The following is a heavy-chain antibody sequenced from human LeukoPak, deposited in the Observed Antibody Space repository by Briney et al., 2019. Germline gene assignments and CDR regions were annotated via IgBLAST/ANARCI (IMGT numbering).Heavy chain of an antibody. J-gene: IGHJ4*02. D-gene: IGHD2-2*01. CDR3: ARYCSSTSCYKLFDY. V-gene: IGHV3-66*01. Sequence: PGGSLRLSCAASGFTVSSNYMSWVRQAPGKGLERVSVIYSGGSTYYADSVKGRFTISRDNSKNTLYLQMNSLRAEDTAVYYCARYCSSTSCYKLFDYWGQGTLVTVSS. CDR1: GFTVSSNY. CDR2: IYSGGST.